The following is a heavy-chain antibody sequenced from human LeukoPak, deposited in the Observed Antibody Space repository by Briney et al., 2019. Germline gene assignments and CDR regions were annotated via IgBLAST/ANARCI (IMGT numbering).Heavy chain of an antibody. J-gene: IGHJ4*02. CDR3: ARDPAFGDYYDSSGYYLTYYFDY. V-gene: IGHV3-30*03. CDR2: ISYDGSNK. CDR1: GFTFSSYG. Sequence: PGRSLRLSCAASGFTFSSYGMHWVRQAPGKGLEWVAVISYDGSNKYYADSVKGRFTISRDNSKNTLYLQMNSLRAEDTAVYYCARDPAFGDYYDSSGYYLTYYFDYWGQGTLVTVSS. D-gene: IGHD3-22*01.